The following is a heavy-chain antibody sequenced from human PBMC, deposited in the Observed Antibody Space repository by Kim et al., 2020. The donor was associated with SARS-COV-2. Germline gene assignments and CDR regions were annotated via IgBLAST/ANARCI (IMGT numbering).Heavy chain of an antibody. CDR1: GFTFSSYA. CDR3: VKELRYFDWPYYYYGMDV. CDR2: ISSNGGST. Sequence: GGSLRLSCSASGFTFSSYAMHWVRQAPGKGLEYVSAISSNGGSTYYADSVKGRFTISRDNSKNTLYLQMSSLRAEDTAVYYCVKELRYFDWPYYYYGMDVWGQGTTVTVSS. V-gene: IGHV3-64D*06. D-gene: IGHD3-9*01. J-gene: IGHJ6*02.